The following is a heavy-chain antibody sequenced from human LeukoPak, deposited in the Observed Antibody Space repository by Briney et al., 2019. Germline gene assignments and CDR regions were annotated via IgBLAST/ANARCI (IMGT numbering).Heavy chain of an antibody. V-gene: IGHV4-39*01. D-gene: IGHD2-15*01. CDR2: IYYSGST. CDR1: GGSISSSSYD. Sequence: ASETLSLTCTVSGGSISSSSYDWGWLRQPPGKGLEGIGSIYYSGSTYYNPSLKSRVTISVDTSKNQFSLKLSSVTAADTAVYYCARQEVVVAYYFDYWGEGTLVTVSS. CDR3: ARQEVVVAYYFDY. J-gene: IGHJ4*02.